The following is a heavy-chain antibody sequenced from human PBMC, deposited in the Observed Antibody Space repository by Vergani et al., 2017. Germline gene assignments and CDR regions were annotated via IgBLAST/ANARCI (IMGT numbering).Heavy chain of an antibody. CDR1: GGSFSGYY. D-gene: IGHD5-18*01. V-gene: IGHV4-34*01. Sequence: QVQLQQWGAGLLKPSETLSLTCAVYGGSFSGYYWSWIRQPPGKGLEGIGEINHSGSTNYNPSLKSRVTISVDTSKNQFSRKLSSVTAADTAVYYCARGFPIYSYGRRYFDYWGQGTLVTVSS. CDR2: INHSGST. CDR3: ARGFPIYSYGRRYFDY. J-gene: IGHJ4*02.